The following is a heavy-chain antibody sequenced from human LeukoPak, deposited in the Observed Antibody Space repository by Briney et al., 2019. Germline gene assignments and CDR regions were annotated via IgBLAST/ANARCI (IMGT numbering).Heavy chain of an antibody. CDR2: MNPNSGNT. V-gene: IGHV1-8*03. CDR1: GYTFTSYD. J-gene: IGHJ6*03. Sequence: ASVKVSCKASGYTFTSYDINWVRQATGQGLEWMGWMNPNSGNTGYAQKFQGRVTITRNTSISTAYMELSSLRSEDTAVYYCARNSGYDGYYYMDVWGKGTTVTVSS. CDR3: ARNSGYDGYYYMDV. D-gene: IGHD5-12*01.